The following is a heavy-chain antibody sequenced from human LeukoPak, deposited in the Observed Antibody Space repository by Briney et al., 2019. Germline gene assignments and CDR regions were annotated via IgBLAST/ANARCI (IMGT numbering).Heavy chain of an antibody. CDR1: GYTLTELS. CDR2: INPNSGGT. CDR3: ARGAKGPFDY. V-gene: IGHV1-2*02. Sequence: ASVKVSCKVSGYTLTELSMHWVRQAPGKGLEWMGWINPNSGGTNYAQKFQGRVTMTRDTSISTAYMELSRLRSDDTAVYYCARGAKGPFDYWGQGTLVTVSS. J-gene: IGHJ4*02.